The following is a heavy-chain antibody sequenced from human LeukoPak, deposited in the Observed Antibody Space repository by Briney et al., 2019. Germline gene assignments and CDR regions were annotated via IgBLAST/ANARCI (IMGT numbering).Heavy chain of an antibody. CDR3: ARVLSGSWDWFDP. CDR2: ISSSGSTI. V-gene: IGHV3-11*04. Sequence: GGYLRLSCAASGFTFSDYYMSWIRQAPGKGLEWVSYISSSGSTIYYADSVKGRFTISRDNAMNTVYLQMNSLRAEDTAVYYSARVLSGSWDWFDPWGQGTLVTVSS. D-gene: IGHD3-22*01. CDR1: GFTFSDYY. J-gene: IGHJ5*02.